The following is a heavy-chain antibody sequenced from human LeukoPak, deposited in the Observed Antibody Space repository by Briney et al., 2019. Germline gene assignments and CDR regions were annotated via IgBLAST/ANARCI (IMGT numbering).Heavy chain of an antibody. D-gene: IGHD4-17*01. Sequence: KPSETLSLTCTVSGGSISSYYWSWIRQPAGKGLEWIGRIYTSGSTNYNPSLKSRVTMSVDTSKNQFSLKLSSVTAADTAVYYCARARSTTVTTDEYNWFDPWGQGTLVTVSS. V-gene: IGHV4-4*07. CDR3: ARARSTTVTTDEYNWFDP. J-gene: IGHJ5*02. CDR1: GGSISSYY. CDR2: IYTSGST.